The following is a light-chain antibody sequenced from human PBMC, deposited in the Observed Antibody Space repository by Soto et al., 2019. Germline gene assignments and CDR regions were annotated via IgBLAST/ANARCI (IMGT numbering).Light chain of an antibody. J-gene: IGKJ4*01. CDR3: QPANSFPLT. Sequence: DIQMTQSPSSVSSSVGDRVTITCRASQGISSWLAWYQQKPGKAPKLLIYAASSLQSGVPSRFRCRGSGTDFPPTISRLAPGDFGTYYCQPANSFPLTFGGGTKVEIK. CDR2: AAS. V-gene: IGKV1-12*01. CDR1: QGISSW.